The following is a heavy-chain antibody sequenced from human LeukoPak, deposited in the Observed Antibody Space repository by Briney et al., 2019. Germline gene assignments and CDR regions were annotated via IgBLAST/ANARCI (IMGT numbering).Heavy chain of an antibody. D-gene: IGHD3-10*01. Sequence: PSETLSLTCTVSGGSISSYYWSWIRQPPGKGLEWIGYTYYSGSTNYNPSLKSRVTISVDTSKNQFSLKLSSVTAADTAVYYCARDLAGYYGSGSYNWFDPWGQGTLVTVSS. CDR3: ARDLAGYYGSGSYNWFDP. CDR1: GGSISSYY. J-gene: IGHJ5*02. CDR2: TYYSGST. V-gene: IGHV4-59*12.